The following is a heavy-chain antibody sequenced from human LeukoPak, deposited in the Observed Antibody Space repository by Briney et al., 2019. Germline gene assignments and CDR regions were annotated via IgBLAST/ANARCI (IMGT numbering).Heavy chain of an antibody. CDR1: GFTFSSYA. J-gene: IGHJ4*02. Sequence: PGGSLGLSCAASGFTFSSYAMSWVRQAPGKGLEWVTAISGSGGSTYYADPVKGRFTISRDNSKNTLYLQMNSLRAEDTAVYCCAKTGRPMVRGVIDYWGQGTLVTVSS. D-gene: IGHD3-10*01. CDR3: AKTGRPMVRGVIDY. V-gene: IGHV3-23*01. CDR2: ISGSGGST.